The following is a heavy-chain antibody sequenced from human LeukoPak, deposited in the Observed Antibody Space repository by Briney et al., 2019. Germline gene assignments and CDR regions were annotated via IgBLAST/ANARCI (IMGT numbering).Heavy chain of an antibody. CDR3: ARVGYSYSISDYSRTDLGAYPTTYYYMDV. J-gene: IGHJ6*03. V-gene: IGHV4-34*01. CDR2: INHSGGI. D-gene: IGHD5-18*01. CDR1: GGTFSGYS. Sequence: PSGTLSLTCAVYGGTFSGYSWSWIRQAPGKGLEWVGEINHSGGIKHNLSLMSRVIMSVYTTKYQFTLKVRSVTAADTAVYYCARVGYSYSISDYSRTDLGAYPTTYYYMDVWGKGTTVTVSS.